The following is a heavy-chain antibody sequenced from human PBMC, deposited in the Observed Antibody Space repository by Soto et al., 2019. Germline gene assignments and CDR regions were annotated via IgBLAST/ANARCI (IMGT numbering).Heavy chain of an antibody. D-gene: IGHD2-2*01. V-gene: IGHV3-23*01. CDR2: ISGSGGST. CDR1: GLTFSSSA. CDR3: ASLVLGYCSSTSCSIDY. Sequence: PGRPLRPSCAASGLTFSSSAMSWVRQAPGKALEWVSAISGSGGSTYYADSVKGRFTISRDNSKNTLYLQMNSLRAEDTAVYYCASLVLGYCSSTSCSIDYWGQGTLVTASS. J-gene: IGHJ4*02.